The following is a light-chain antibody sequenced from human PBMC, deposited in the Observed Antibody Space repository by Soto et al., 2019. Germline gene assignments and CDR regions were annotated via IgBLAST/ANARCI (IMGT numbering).Light chain of an antibody. V-gene: IGLV2-14*01. CDR1: SSDVGGYNY. J-gene: IGLJ2*01. CDR2: EVS. CDR3: SSYKSSSTVVV. Sequence: QSVLTQPASVSGSPGQSITISCTGTSSDVGGYNYVSWYQQHPGKAPKLMISEVSNRPSGISNRFSGSKSGNTASLTISGLQAEDEADYYCSSYKSSSTVVVFGGGTKLTVL.